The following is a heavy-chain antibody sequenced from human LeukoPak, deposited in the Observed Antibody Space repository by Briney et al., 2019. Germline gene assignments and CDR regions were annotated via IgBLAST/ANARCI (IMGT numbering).Heavy chain of an antibody. Sequence: GGSLRLSCAASGFTFSSYAMHWVRQAPGKGLEWVSVIYSGDTTYYADSVKGRFTISRDNSKNTLYLQMSSLRAEDTAVYYCARALSGIAVAGYYFDYWGQGTLVTVSS. J-gene: IGHJ4*02. CDR1: GFTFSSYA. CDR2: IYSGDTT. CDR3: ARALSGIAVAGYYFDY. D-gene: IGHD6-19*01. V-gene: IGHV3-53*01.